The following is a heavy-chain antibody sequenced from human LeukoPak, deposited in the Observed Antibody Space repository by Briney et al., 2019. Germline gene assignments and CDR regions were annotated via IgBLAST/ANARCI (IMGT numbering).Heavy chain of an antibody. D-gene: IGHD4-23*01. J-gene: IGHJ4*02. Sequence: GGSLRLSCAASGFTFSSYWMNWFRQPPGKGLMWVSRIARDGSSTTYADSVKGRFSISRDNAKNTLYLQMNSLRVEDTAVYYCARGRPHGNDYWGQGTLVTVSS. V-gene: IGHV3-74*01. CDR1: GFTFSSYW. CDR3: ARGRPHGNDY. CDR2: IARDGSST.